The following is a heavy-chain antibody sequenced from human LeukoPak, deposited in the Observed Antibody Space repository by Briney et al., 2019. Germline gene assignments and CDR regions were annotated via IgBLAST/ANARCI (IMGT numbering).Heavy chain of an antibody. CDR3: AREVYSSSSPWFDP. CDR2: ISAYNGNT. Sequence: ASVKVSCKASGGTFSSYAISWVRQAPGQGLEWMGWISAYNGNTNYAQKLQGRVTMTTDTSTSTAYMELRSLRSDDTAVYYCAREVYSSSSPWFDPWGQGTLVTVSS. V-gene: IGHV1-18*01. J-gene: IGHJ5*02. CDR1: GGTFSSYA. D-gene: IGHD6-6*01.